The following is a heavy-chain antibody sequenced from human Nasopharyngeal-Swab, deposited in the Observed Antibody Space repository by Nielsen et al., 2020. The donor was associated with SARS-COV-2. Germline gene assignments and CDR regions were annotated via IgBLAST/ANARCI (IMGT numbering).Heavy chain of an antibody. CDR2: IRSKAYGGTT. J-gene: IGHJ4*02. CDR1: GFTFADYV. D-gene: IGHD2-2*01. Sequence: SLKISCTASGFTFADYVMSWVRQAPGKGLEWVGFIRSKAYGGTTEYAASVKGRFTISRDDSKSIAYLQMSGLKTEDTAVYYCSRSQYGYVDYWGQGTLVTVSS. V-gene: IGHV3-49*04. CDR3: SRSQYGYVDY.